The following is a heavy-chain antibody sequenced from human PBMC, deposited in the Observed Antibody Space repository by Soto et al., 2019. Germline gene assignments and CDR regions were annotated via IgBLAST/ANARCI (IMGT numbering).Heavy chain of an antibody. CDR2: IGTRSDI. Sequence: PGGSLRVACTASGFSFSSYTMKWVRQAPGKGLEWVSTIGTRSDIYYAESVKGRFTISRDNAKNSLSLQMNSLRVEDTAVYYCAREETAWPLAYGLDVWGQGTAVTVSS. V-gene: IGHV3-21*01. J-gene: IGHJ6*02. CDR1: GFSFSSYT. D-gene: IGHD2-21*02. CDR3: AREETAWPLAYGLDV.